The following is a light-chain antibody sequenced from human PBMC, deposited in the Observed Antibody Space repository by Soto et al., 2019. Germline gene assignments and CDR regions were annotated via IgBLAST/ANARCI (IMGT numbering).Light chain of an antibody. Sequence: LTQPGPVSGYPGQSITIYCTGTSSDDCGYNYVSWYQQHPSKAPKLMIYAVSKRPSGVSNRFSGSKSGNTASLTICGLQAEDEADYDCSSYTSSSTYVFGTGSKVTGL. CDR2: AVS. CDR1: SSDDCGYNY. CDR3: SSYTSSSTYV. J-gene: IGLJ1*01. V-gene: IGLV2-14*01.